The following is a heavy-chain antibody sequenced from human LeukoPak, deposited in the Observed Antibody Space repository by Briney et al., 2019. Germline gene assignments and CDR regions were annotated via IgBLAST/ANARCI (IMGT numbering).Heavy chain of an antibody. CDR3: AREAAAAGRGDY. Sequence: SETLSLTCAVYGGFFSGYYWSWIRQPPGKGLEWIGEINHSGSTNYNPSLKSRVTISVDTSKNQFSLKLSSVTAADTAVYYCAREAAAAGRGDYWGQGTLVTVSS. CDR1: GGFFSGYY. V-gene: IGHV4-34*01. CDR2: INHSGST. D-gene: IGHD6-13*01. J-gene: IGHJ4*02.